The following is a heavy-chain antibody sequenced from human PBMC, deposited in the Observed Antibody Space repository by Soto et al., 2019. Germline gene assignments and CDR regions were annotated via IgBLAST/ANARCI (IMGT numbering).Heavy chain of an antibody. V-gene: IGHV4-4*02. CDR3: ARDLEAAAGGGGFDP. D-gene: IGHD6-13*01. Sequence: PSETLSLTCAVSGGSISSSNWWSWVRQPPGKGLEWIGEIYHSGSTNYNPSLKSRVTISVDKSKNQFSLKLSSVTAADTAVYYCARDLEAAAGGGGFDPWGKGTMVTVS. CDR1: GGSISSSNW. CDR2: IYHSGST. J-gene: IGHJ5*02.